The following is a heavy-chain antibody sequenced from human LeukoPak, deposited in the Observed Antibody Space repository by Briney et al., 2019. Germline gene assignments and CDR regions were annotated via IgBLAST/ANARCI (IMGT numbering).Heavy chain of an antibody. D-gene: IGHD3-9*01. V-gene: IGHV1-2*02. Sequence: ASVTVSFKASVYTFTVYYMNWVRQAPGQGLEGMGGINSDSGFTKYTQKFQGRVTMTRDTSITTVYMDLTRLTSDDTAVYYCARNFDMKGFDPWGQGTLVTVSS. CDR1: VYTFTVYY. J-gene: IGHJ5*02. CDR2: INSDSGFT. CDR3: ARNFDMKGFDP.